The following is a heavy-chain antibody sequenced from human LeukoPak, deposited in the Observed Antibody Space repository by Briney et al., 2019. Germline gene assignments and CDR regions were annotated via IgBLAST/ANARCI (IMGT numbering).Heavy chain of an antibody. CDR2: IYYSGST. Sequence: PSETLSLTCTVSGDSISSYDWNWIRQPPGKGLEWIGYIYYSGSTNYNPSPKSRVTISVDTSKNQFSLKLSSVTAADTAVYYCARQGPDAFFDYWGQGTLVTVSS. CDR3: ARQGPDAFFDY. V-gene: IGHV4-59*08. CDR1: GDSISSYD. J-gene: IGHJ4*02.